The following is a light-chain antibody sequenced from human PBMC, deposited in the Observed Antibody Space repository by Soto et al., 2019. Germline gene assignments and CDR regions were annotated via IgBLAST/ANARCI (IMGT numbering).Light chain of an antibody. CDR2: KND. Sequence: QSVLTQPPSASGTPGQRVTISCSGSSSNIGKNSVYWYQQLPGTAPKLLIYKNDQRPSGVPDRFSGSKSGTSASLAISGLRSEDEADYYCEAWDDSLRAYVFGIGTKVTVL. CDR3: EAWDDSLRAYV. J-gene: IGLJ1*01. CDR1: SSNIGKNS. V-gene: IGLV1-47*01.